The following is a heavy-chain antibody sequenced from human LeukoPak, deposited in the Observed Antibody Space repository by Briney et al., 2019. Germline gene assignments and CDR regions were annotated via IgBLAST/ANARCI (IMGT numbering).Heavy chain of an antibody. CDR3: ARLGGVKVDP. CDR1: GGSFSGYY. J-gene: IGHJ5*02. Sequence: PSETLSLTCAVYGGSFSGYYWSWIRQPPGKGLEWIGEINHSGSTNYNPSLKSRVTISVDTSKNQFSLKLSSVTAADTAVYYCARLGGVKVDPWGQGTLVTVSS. CDR2: INHSGST. D-gene: IGHD1-26*01. V-gene: IGHV4-34*01.